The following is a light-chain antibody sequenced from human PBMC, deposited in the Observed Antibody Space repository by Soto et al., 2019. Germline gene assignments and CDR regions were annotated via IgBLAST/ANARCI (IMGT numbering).Light chain of an antibody. J-gene: IGLJ1*01. Sequence: QSVLTQPASVSGSPGQSITIPCTGTGSDVGGYNYVSWYQQHPGKAPKLMIYEVSNRPSGISDRFSGSKSGNTASLTISGLQAEDEADYYCSSYTSGSTRYVFGTGTKVTVL. CDR2: EVS. CDR3: SSYTSGSTRYV. V-gene: IGLV2-14*01. CDR1: GSDVGGYNY.